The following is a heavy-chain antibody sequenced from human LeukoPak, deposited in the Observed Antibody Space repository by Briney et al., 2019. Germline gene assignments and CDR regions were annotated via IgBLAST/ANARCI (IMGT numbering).Heavy chain of an antibody. CDR3: ASAYYGSYRDAFDI. Sequence: PSETLSLTCAVYGGSFSGYYWSWIRQPPGKGLEWIGEINHSGSTNYNPSLKSRVTISVDTSKNQFSLKLSSVTAADTAVYYCASAYYGSYRDAFDIWGQGTMVTVS. J-gene: IGHJ3*02. CDR1: GGSFSGYY. D-gene: IGHD3-10*01. CDR2: INHSGST. V-gene: IGHV4-34*01.